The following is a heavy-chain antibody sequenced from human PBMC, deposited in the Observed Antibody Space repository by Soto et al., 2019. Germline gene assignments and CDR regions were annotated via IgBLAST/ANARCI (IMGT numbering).Heavy chain of an antibody. CDR3: TTLALEVRGFDY. CDR2: IKSKADGGTT. V-gene: IGHV3-15*07. J-gene: IGHJ4*02. Sequence: PGGSLRLSCAASGFTFSNAWMNWVRQAPGKGLEWVGRIKSKADGGTTDYAAPVKGRFTISRDDSKNTLYLQMNSLKTEDTAVYYCTTLALEVRGFDYWGQGTLVTVSS. CDR1: GFTFSNAW. D-gene: IGHD3-10*01.